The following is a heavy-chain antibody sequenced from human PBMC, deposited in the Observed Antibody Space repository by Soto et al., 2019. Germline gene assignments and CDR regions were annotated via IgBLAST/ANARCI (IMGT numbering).Heavy chain of an antibody. D-gene: IGHD3-3*01. CDR3: ARYDFWSGYAQLY. Sequence: SETLSLTCTVSGASITSYYWSWIRQPPGKGLEWIGYIYYSGSTNYNPSLKSRVTISVDTSKNQFSLKLSSVTAADTAVYYCARYDFWSGYAQLYWGQGTLVTVSS. J-gene: IGHJ4*02. V-gene: IGHV4-59*01. CDR1: GASITSYY. CDR2: IYYSGST.